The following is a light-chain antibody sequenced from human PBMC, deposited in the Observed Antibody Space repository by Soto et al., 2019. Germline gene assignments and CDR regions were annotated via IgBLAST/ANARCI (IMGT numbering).Light chain of an antibody. V-gene: IGKV3-20*01. J-gene: IGKJ2*01. Sequence: EIVLTQSPGTLSLSPGERATLSCRASQSVSSSYLDWYQQKPGQAPRLLISGASSRATGIPDRFSGSGSRTDFALTICRLEPEDLAVYCCQQYGSSPPYTFGQGTKLEIK. CDR2: GAS. CDR3: QQYGSSPPYT. CDR1: QSVSSSY.